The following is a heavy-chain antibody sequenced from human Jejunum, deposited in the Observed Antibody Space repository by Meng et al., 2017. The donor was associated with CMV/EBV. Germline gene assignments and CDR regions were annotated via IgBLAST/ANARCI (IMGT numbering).Heavy chain of an antibody. CDR2: ISDEGFNR. CDR3: ARDETTGYYYYGMDV. CDR1: GFNFNSHP. Sequence: GFNFNSHPMHWVRQAPGKGLEWLAVISDEGFNRYHADSVKGRFTISRDNIKNSLYLQMNSLRAEDTAVYFCARDETTGYYYYGMDVWGQGTTVTVSS. D-gene: IGHD2-8*02. J-gene: IGHJ6*02. V-gene: IGHV3-30*04.